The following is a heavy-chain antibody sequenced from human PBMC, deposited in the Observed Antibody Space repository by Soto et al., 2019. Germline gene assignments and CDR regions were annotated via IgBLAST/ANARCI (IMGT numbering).Heavy chain of an antibody. CDR3: ARTEIYSSSRSRVGYFDY. D-gene: IGHD6-13*01. J-gene: IGHJ4*02. Sequence: EVQLVETGGGLIQPGGSLRLSCAASGFTVSSNYMSWVRQAPGKGLEWVSVIYSGGSTYYADSVKGRFTISRDNSKNTLYLQMNSLRAEDTAVYYCARTEIYSSSRSRVGYFDYWGQGTLVTVSS. CDR2: IYSGGST. CDR1: GFTVSSNY. V-gene: IGHV3-53*02.